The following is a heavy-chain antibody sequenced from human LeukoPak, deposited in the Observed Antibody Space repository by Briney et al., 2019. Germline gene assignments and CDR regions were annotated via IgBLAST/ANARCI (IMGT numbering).Heavy chain of an antibody. V-gene: IGHV4-59*01. D-gene: IGHD6-13*01. Sequence: SETLSLTCAVSGGSISSSYWSWIRQPPGRGLEWIGSIHYSGSTSYNSSLKSRVTMSIDTSKNQFSLKLSSVTPADTAVYYCARQVYSSSWSYYFEYWGQGILVTVSS. J-gene: IGHJ4*02. CDR2: IHYSGST. CDR3: ARQVYSSSWSYYFEY. CDR1: GGSISSSY.